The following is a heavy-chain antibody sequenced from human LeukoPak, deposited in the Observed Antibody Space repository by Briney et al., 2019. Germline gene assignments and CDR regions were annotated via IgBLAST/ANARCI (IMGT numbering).Heavy chain of an antibody. V-gene: IGHV4-38-2*02. CDR3: ARERRSITMVRGVIGPV. J-gene: IGHJ4*02. Sequence: KASETLSLTCAVYGGSFSGYYWGWIRQPPGKGLEWIGSIYHGGNTYYNPSLKSRVTISADTSKNQFFLKVTSVTAADAAVYYCARERRSITMVRGVIGPVWGQGTLVTVSS. D-gene: IGHD3-10*01. CDR2: IYHGGNT. CDR1: GGSFSGYY.